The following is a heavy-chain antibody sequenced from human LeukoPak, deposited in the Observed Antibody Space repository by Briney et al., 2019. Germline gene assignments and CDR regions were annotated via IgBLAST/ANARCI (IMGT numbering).Heavy chain of an antibody. Sequence: GGSLRLSCAASAFSFSSYGMSWVRQAPGKGLEWVSATDSSGYTTYYADSVKGRFTMSRDNSKNTLYLQMNSLRAEDTAVYYCVKDRIWGEDYFDYWGQGTLVTVSS. CDR2: TDSSGYTT. CDR3: VKDRIWGEDYFDY. CDR1: AFSFSSYG. V-gene: IGHV3-23*01. J-gene: IGHJ4*02. D-gene: IGHD3-16*01.